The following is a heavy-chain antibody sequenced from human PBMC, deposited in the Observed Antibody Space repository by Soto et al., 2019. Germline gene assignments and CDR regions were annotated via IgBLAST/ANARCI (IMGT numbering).Heavy chain of an antibody. J-gene: IGHJ6*02. D-gene: IGHD1-1*01. Sequence: ASVKVSCKASGYTFTDYYIHWVRQAPGQGLEWMGWINPNSGGINYAQKFQGRVTMTTDTATSTAYMDLRSLRSDDTAVYYCARDGERDTGLNFYYYLHGMDAWGQGTRVTAP. CDR1: GYTFTDYY. CDR2: INPNSGGI. CDR3: ARDGERDTGLNFYYYLHGMDA. V-gene: IGHV1-2*02.